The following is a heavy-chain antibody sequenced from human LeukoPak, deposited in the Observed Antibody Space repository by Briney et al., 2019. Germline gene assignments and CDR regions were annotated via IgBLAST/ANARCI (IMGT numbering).Heavy chain of an antibody. CDR3: AREAYRGTNWFDP. Sequence: ASVKVSCKASGYTFTSYYMHWVRQTPGQGLEWMGIINPSGGSTSYARKFQGRVTMTRDTSTSTVYMELSSLRSEDTAVYYCAREAYRGTNWFDPWGQGTLVTVSS. CDR1: GYTFTSYY. D-gene: IGHD1-26*01. CDR2: INPSGGST. J-gene: IGHJ5*02. V-gene: IGHV1-46*01.